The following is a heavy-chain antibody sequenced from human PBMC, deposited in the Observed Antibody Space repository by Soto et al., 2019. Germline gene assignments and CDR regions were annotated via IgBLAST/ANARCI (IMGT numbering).Heavy chain of an antibody. Sequence: QLQLQESGPGLVKPSETLSLTCTVSGGSISSSSYYWGWIRQPPGKGLEWIGSIYYSGSTYYNPSLKSRVPLSVDTSKNQFSLKLSSVTAADTAVYYCARHIPYYYGSGGTFDYWGQGTLVTVSS. J-gene: IGHJ4*02. D-gene: IGHD3-10*01. CDR1: GGSISSSSYY. CDR3: ARHIPYYYGSGGTFDY. V-gene: IGHV4-39*01. CDR2: IYYSGST.